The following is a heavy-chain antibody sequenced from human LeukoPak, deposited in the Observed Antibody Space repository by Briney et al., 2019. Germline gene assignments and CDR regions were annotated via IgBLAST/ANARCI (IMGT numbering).Heavy chain of an antibody. CDR1: SGSISTSNYY. D-gene: IGHD3-16*01. V-gene: IGHV4-39*07. J-gene: IGHJ4*02. Sequence: PSETLSLTCTVSSGSISTSNYYWGWVRQPPGKALEWIGNIFYSGSTYYNPSLKSRVTISVDTSKNQFSLKLSSVTAADTAVYYCARSYSNFNLGSYYWGQGTLVTVSS. CDR2: IFYSGST. CDR3: ARSYSNFNLGSYY.